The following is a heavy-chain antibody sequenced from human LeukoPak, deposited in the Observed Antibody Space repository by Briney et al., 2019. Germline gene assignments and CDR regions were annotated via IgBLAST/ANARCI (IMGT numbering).Heavy chain of an antibody. CDR3: ARDLLKRGYYYGSGSYPRRGTYV. J-gene: IGHJ6*04. D-gene: IGHD3-10*01. CDR1: GGSFSGYY. CDR2: INHSGST. Sequence: SETLSLTCAVYGGSFSGYYWSWIRQPPGKGLEWIGEINHSGSTNYNPSLKSRVTISVDTSKNQFSLKLSSVTAADTAVYYCARDLLKRGYYYGSGSYPRRGTYVWGKGTTVTVSS. V-gene: IGHV4-34*01.